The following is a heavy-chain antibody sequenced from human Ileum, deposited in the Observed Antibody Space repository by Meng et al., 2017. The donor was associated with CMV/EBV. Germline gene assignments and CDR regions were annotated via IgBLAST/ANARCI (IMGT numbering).Heavy chain of an antibody. Sequence: KVSCKGSGYSFTSYWIGWVRQMPGKGLEWMGIIYPGDSDTRYSPSFQGRVTISADKSISTAYLQWSSLKASDTAMYYCARRGSKRDGYNALFDYWGQGTLVTFSS. V-gene: IGHV5-51*01. J-gene: IGHJ4*02. CDR2: IYPGDSDT. D-gene: IGHD5-24*01. CDR1: GYSFTSYW. CDR3: ARRGSKRDGYNALFDY.